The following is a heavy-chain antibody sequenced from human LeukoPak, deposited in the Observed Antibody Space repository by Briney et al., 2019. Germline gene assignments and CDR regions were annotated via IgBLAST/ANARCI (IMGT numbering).Heavy chain of an antibody. CDR3: TKSGITFDY. J-gene: IGHJ4*02. CDR2: IKQDGGEK. V-gene: IGHV3-7*01. Sequence: GGSLRLSCAASGFTFSNFWMSWVRQAPGKGLEWVANIKQDGGEKYYVDCVKGRFTISRDTAKNSVYLQMNNLRAADTAMYYCTKSGITFDYWGLGTLVTVSS. CDR1: GFTFSNFW.